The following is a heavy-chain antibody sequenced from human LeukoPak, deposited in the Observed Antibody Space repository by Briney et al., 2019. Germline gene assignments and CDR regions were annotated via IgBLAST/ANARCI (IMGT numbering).Heavy chain of an antibody. D-gene: IGHD6-19*01. Sequence: GGSLRLSCAASGFTFSTYVMHWVRQAPGKGLEWVALIWYDGSHKYYADSVKGRFTISRDNSKNTLYLQMNSLRAEDTAVYYCARVKTSGWLDAFDIWGQGTMVTVSS. J-gene: IGHJ3*02. CDR2: IWYDGSHK. CDR1: GFTFSTYV. V-gene: IGHV3-33*01. CDR3: ARVKTSGWLDAFDI.